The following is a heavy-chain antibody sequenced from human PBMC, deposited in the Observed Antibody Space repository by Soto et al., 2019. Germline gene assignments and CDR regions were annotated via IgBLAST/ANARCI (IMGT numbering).Heavy chain of an antibody. D-gene: IGHD3-22*01. CDR1: GFTFDDYG. V-gene: IGHV3-20*04. CDR2: INWNGGST. CDR3: ARDVDYDSSDCAFDI. Sequence: GGSLRLSCAASGFTFDDYGMSWVRQAPGKGLEWVSGINWNGGSTGYADSVKGRFTISRDNAKNSLYLQMNSLRAEDEAVYYCARDVDYDSSDCAFDIWGQGTMVTVSS. J-gene: IGHJ3*02.